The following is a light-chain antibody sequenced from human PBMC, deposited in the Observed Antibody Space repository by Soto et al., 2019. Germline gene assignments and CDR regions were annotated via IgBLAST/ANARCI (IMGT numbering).Light chain of an antibody. CDR1: NIGSKS. CDR2: YDS. V-gene: IGLV3-21*04. J-gene: IGLJ3*02. CDR3: QVWDSSSDHWV. Sequence: SYELTQPPSVSVAPGQTARITCGGNNIGSKSVHWYQQKQGQAPVLVIYYDSDRPSGIPERFSGSNSGNTATLTISRVEAGDEADYYCQVWDSSSDHWVFGGGTKVTVL.